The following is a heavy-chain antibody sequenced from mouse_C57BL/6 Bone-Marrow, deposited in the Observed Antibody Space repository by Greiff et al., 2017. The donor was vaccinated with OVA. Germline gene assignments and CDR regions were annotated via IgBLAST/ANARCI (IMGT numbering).Heavy chain of an antibody. D-gene: IGHD1-1*01. J-gene: IGHJ4*01. CDR2: IWRGGST. Sequence: QVQLKESGPGLVQPSQSLSITCTVSGFSLTSYGVHWVRQSPGKGLEWLGVIWRGGSTDYNAAFMSRLSITKDNSTSQVFFKMNSLQADDTAIYYCAAFTTVDEGDAMDYWGQGTSVTVSS. CDR1: GFSLTSYG. CDR3: AAFTTVDEGDAMDY. V-gene: IGHV2-5*01.